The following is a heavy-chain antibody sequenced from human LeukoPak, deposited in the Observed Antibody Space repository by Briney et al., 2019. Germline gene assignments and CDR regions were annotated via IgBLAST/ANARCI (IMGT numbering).Heavy chain of an antibody. CDR3: ARVVRTTVWSFDI. J-gene: IGHJ3*02. CDR1: GGSISSGGYY. Sequence: SETLSLTCTVSGGSISSGGYYWSWIRQHPGKGLEWIGYIYYSGSTYYNPSLKSRVTISVDTSKNQFSLKLSSVTAADTAVYYCARVVRTTVWSFDIWGQGTVVTVSS. V-gene: IGHV4-31*03. D-gene: IGHD4-17*01. CDR2: IYYSGST.